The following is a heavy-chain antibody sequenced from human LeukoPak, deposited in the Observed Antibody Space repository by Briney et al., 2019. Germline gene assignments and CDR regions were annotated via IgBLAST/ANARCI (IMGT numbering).Heavy chain of an antibody. CDR3: AYDVAGTWRQFDY. CDR1: GYTFTGYY. J-gene: IGHJ4*02. V-gene: IGHV1-2*06. D-gene: IGHD6-19*01. Sequence: ASVKVSCKASGYTFTGYYMHWVRQAPGQGLEWMGRINPNSGGTNYAQKFQGRVTMTRDTSISTAYMELSRLRSDDTAVYYCAYDVAGTWRQFDYWGQGTLVTVSS. CDR2: INPNSGGT.